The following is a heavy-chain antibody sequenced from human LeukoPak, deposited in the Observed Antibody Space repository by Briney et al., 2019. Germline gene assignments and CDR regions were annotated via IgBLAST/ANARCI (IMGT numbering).Heavy chain of an antibody. CDR2: IYYTGTT. V-gene: IGHV4-59*01. J-gene: IGHJ4*02. Sequence: SETLSLTCTVSGGSISNYWSWIRQPPGKGLEWIGYIYYTGTTNYNPSLKSRVTISVDTSKNQFSLKLSSVTAAGTAVYYCARGGWRLDYWGQGTLVTVSS. CDR1: GGSISNY. D-gene: IGHD2-15*01. CDR3: ARGGWRLDY.